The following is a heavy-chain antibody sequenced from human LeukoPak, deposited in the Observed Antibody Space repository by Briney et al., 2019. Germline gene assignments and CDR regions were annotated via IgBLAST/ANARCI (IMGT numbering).Heavy chain of an antibody. D-gene: IGHD4-17*01. CDR1: GGSISSNSDY. CDR3: ARGTRGDYVYHRGNFRRMVYYYYMDV. Sequence: SETLSLTCTVSGGSISSNSDYWGWIRQPPGKGLEWIGTIYYSGSTYYNPSFKSRVTISVDTSKNQFSLKLSSVTAADTAVYYCARGTRGDYVYHRGNFRRMVYYYYMDVWGKGTTVTVSS. CDR2: IYYSGST. J-gene: IGHJ6*03. V-gene: IGHV4-39*07.